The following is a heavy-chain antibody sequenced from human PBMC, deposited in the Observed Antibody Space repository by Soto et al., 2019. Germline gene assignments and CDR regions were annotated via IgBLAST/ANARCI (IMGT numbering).Heavy chain of an antibody. CDR2: IWYDGSNK. CDR3: ARDFRVEYSYGLVFYGMDV. CDR1: GFTFSSYG. Sequence: GGSLRLSCAVSGFTFSSYGMHWVRQAPGKGLEWVAVIWYDGSNKYYADSVKGRFTVSRDNYKKTLNLQMNSLRAEDTAVYYCARDFRVEYSYGLVFYGMDVWGQGTTVTVSS. J-gene: IGHJ6*02. V-gene: IGHV3-33*01. D-gene: IGHD5-18*01.